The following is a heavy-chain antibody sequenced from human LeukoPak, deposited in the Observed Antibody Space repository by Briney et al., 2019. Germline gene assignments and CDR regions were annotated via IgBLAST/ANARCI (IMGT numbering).Heavy chain of an antibody. D-gene: IGHD3-9*01. CDR1: GFTFSSYA. J-gene: IGHJ4*02. V-gene: IGHV3-30-3*01. CDR2: ISYDGSNK. Sequence: GRSLRLSCAASGFTFSSYAMHWVRQAPGKGLEWVAVISYDGSNKYYADSVKGRFTISRDNSKNTLYLQMNSLRAEDTAVYYCASDTNFDRGQGTLVTVSS. CDR3: ASDTNFD.